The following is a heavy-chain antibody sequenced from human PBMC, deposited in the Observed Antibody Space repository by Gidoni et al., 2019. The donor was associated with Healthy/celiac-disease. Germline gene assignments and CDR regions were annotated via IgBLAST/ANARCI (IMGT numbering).Heavy chain of an antibody. J-gene: IGHJ6*02. Sequence: EVQLVESGGGLVKPGGSLRLSCAASGFTFSSYSMNWVRQAPGKGLEGVSSISSSSSYIYYADSVKGGFTISRDNAKNSLYLQMNSLRAEDTAVYYCARDHSSRSSRPDYGMDVWGQGTTVTVSS. CDR2: ISSSSSYI. CDR3: ARDHSSRSSRPDYGMDV. D-gene: IGHD6-13*01. CDR1: GFTFSSYS. V-gene: IGHV3-21*01.